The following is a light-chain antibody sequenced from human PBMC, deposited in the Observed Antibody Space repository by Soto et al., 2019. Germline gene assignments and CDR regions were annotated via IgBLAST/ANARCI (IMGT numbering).Light chain of an antibody. CDR3: QQYVNLVT. J-gene: IGKJ4*01. CDR1: QDISNR. Sequence: DIQMTQSPSSLSASVGDRVTITCQASQDISNRLNWYQQKPGKAPKLLINDASNLEAGVPSRFSGSASGTDFTFTISSLQPEDIATYYCQQYVNLVTVGGGTKLEIK. V-gene: IGKV1-33*01. CDR2: DAS.